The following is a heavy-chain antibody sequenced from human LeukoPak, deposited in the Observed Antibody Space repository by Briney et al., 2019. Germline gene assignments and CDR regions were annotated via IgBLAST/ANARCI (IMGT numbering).Heavy chain of an antibody. D-gene: IGHD3-22*01. CDR3: AREDYYDSGSNDY. CDR2: INPRGGST. Sequence: ASVKVSCKASGYTFTSHFMHWVRQAPGQGLEWMGIINPRGGSTSYTQKFQGRVTITRDTSTSTVYMELSSLRSDATAVYYCAREDYYDSGSNDYWGQGTLVTVSS. V-gene: IGHV1-46*01. J-gene: IGHJ4*02. CDR1: GYTFTSHF.